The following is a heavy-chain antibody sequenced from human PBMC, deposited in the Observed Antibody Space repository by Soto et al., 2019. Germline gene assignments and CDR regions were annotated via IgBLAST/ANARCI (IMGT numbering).Heavy chain of an antibody. CDR3: ARELRGFSLFLGNWFDP. V-gene: IGHV1-69*06. CDR2: IIPIFGTA. J-gene: IGHJ5*02. Sequence: QVQLVQSGAEVKRPGSSVKVSCKASGGTFSSYAISWVRQAPGQGLEWMGGIIPIFGTANYAQKFQGRITITADKSTSTAYMELSSLRSEDTAVYYCARELRGFSLFLGNWFDPWGQGTLVTVSS. CDR1: GGTFSSYA. D-gene: IGHD3-16*01.